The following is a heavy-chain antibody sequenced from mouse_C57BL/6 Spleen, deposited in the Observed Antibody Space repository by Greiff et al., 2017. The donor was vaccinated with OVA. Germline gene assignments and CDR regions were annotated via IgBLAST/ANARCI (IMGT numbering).Heavy chain of an antibody. D-gene: IGHD1-1*01. Sequence: VQLQQSGPGLVKPSQSLSLTCSVTGYSITSGYYWNWIRQFPGNKLEWMGYISYDGSNNYNPSLKNRISITRDTSKNQFFLKLNSVTTEDTATYYCARAGSSYEAMDYWGQGTSVTVSS. CDR2: ISYDGSN. V-gene: IGHV3-6*01. CDR3: ARAGSSYEAMDY. J-gene: IGHJ4*01. CDR1: GYSITSGYY.